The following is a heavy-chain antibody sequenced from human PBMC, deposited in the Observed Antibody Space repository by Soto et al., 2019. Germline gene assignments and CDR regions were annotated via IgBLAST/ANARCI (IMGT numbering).Heavy chain of an antibody. CDR1: GGTFSSYA. CDR2: FIPIFGTA. D-gene: IGHD3-22*01. CDR3: AREPHMGRYYDTLGWFDP. Sequence: QVQLVQSGAEVKKPGSSVKVSCKASGGTFSSYAISWVRQAPGPGLEWMGGFIPIFGTANYAQKFQGRVTITADESTSTAYMELSSLRSEDTAVYYCAREPHMGRYYDTLGWFDPWGQGTLVTVSS. J-gene: IGHJ5*02. V-gene: IGHV1-69*01.